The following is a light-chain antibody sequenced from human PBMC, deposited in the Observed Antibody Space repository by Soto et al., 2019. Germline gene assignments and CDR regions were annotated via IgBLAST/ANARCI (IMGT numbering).Light chain of an antibody. J-gene: IGLJ1*01. CDR3: CSYAGSYTYV. CDR2: EVS. CDR1: SSDVGRYNY. Sequence: QSSLTQPPSASGSPGRSVTISCTGTSSDVGRYNYISWYQQRPGKAPKLIIYEVSKRPSGVPDRLSGFKYGNTASLTVSGLQAEDEADYYCCSYAGSYTYVFGTGTKV. V-gene: IGLV2-8*01.